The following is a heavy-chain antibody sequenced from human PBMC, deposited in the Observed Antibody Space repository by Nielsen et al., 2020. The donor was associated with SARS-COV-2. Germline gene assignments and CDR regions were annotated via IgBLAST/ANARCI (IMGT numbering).Heavy chain of an antibody. CDR2: IYPGDSDT. Sequence: GGSLRLSCKGSGYNFASYWIAWVRQSPGSALEWMGIIYPGDSDTRYSPSFQGQVTISADKSISTAYLQWGSLKASDTAMYYCARRGSSWTDFDSWGQGTLVTVSS. CDR1: GYNFASYW. J-gene: IGHJ4*02. CDR3: ARRGSSWTDFDS. D-gene: IGHD2-15*01. V-gene: IGHV5-51*01.